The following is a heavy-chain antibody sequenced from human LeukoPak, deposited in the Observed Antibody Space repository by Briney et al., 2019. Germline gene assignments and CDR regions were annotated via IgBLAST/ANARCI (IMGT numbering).Heavy chain of an antibody. D-gene: IGHD3-9*01. V-gene: IGHV4-59*01. CDR3: ARDRYDILTGYYMLDY. J-gene: IGHJ4*02. CDR2: IYYSGST. CDR1: GGSISSYY. Sequence: SETLSLTCTVSGGSISSYYWSWIRQPPGKGLEWIGYIYYSGSTNYNPSLKSRVTISVDTSKNKFSLKLSSVTAADTAVYYCARDRYDILTGYYMLDYWGQGTLVTVSS.